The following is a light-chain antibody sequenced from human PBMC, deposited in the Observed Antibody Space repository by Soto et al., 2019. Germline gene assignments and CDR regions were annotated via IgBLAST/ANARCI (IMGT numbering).Light chain of an antibody. CDR2: GAS. Sequence: EIVMTQSPATLSVSPGERATLSCRASQSVSSNLAWYQQKPDQAPRLLIYGASTRATGIPARFSGSGSGTDFTLTISSLQSEDFALYYCQQYNVWPLFGGGTKVDIK. J-gene: IGKJ4*01. CDR3: QQYNVWPL. CDR1: QSVSSN. V-gene: IGKV3-15*01.